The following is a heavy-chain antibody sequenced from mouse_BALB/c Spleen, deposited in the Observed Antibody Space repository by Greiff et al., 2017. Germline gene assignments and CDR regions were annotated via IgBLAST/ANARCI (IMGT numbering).Heavy chain of an antibody. CDR2: ISYSGST. CDR1: GDSITSGY. Sequence: VQLKESGPSLVKPSQTLSFTCSVTGDSITSGYWNWIRKFPGNKLEYMGYISYSGSTYYNPSLKSRISITRDTSKNQYYLQLNSVTTEDTATYYCASYYGYVKGAMDYWGQGTSVTVSS. V-gene: IGHV3-8*02. CDR3: ASYYGYVKGAMDY. D-gene: IGHD1-2*01. J-gene: IGHJ4*01.